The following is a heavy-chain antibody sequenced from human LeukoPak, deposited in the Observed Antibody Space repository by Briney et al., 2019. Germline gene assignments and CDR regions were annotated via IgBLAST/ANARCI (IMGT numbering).Heavy chain of an antibody. CDR3: ASGLLAVLLDY. D-gene: IGHD3-10*01. CDR1: GGSFSGYY. V-gene: IGHV4-34*01. CDR2: INHSGST. Sequence: SETLSLTCAVYGGSFSGYYWSWIRQPPGKGLEWIGEINHSGSTNYNPSLKSRVTISVDTSKNQFSLKLSSVTAADTAVYYCASGLLAVLLDYWGQGTLVTVSS. J-gene: IGHJ4*02.